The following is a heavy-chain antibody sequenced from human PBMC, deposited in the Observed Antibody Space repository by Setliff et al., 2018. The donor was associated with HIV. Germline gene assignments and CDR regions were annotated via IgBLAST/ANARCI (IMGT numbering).Heavy chain of an antibody. CDR1: GAPISSYY. CDR3: ARGDGYRGNDAYYDSGMDV. Sequence: PSETLSLTCKVSGAPISSYYWNWIRQPPGKGLEWIGYIYNSGYTNYKPSLKSRVTISLDTSKNQFSLNLRSVTAADTAVYYCARGDGYRGNDAYYDSGMDVWGQGITGTSP. CDR2: IYNSGYT. D-gene: IGHD5-12*01. J-gene: IGHJ6*02. V-gene: IGHV4-59*01.